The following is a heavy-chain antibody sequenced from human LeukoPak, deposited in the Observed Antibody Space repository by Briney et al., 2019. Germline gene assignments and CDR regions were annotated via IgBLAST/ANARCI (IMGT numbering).Heavy chain of an antibody. CDR1: GYTFTRYY. V-gene: IGHV1-2*02. D-gene: IGHD3-16*02. J-gene: IGHJ4*02. CDR3: ARGGREVYDYVWGSYRTPIDY. Sequence: GASVKVSCKASGYTFTRYYMHWVRQAPGQGLEWMGWINPNSGGTNYAQKFQGRVTMTSDTSISTAYMELSRLRSDDTAVYYSARGGREVYDYVWGSYRTPIDYWGQGTLVTVSS. CDR2: INPNSGGT.